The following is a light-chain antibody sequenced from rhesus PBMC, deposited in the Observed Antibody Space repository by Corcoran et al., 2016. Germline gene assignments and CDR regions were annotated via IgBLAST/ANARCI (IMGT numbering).Light chain of an antibody. CDR1: QGISSW. CDR3: QQYSRTPFT. V-gene: IGKV1-21*01. J-gene: IGKJ3*01. CDR2: KAS. Sequence: DIQMTQSPSSLSASVGDRVTITCRASQGISSWLAWYQQKQGKAPKLLNYKASRLQSGVPSRFSGRGSGTVFTLTISRLQPEDSATYYCQQYSRTPFTFGPGTKLDIK.